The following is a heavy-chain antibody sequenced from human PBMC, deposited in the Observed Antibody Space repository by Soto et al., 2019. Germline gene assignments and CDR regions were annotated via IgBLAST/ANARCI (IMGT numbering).Heavy chain of an antibody. Sequence: ASVKVSCKASGYTFTIYDINWVRQATGQGLEWMGWINPNSGSTDYAQKFQGRVTMTRDTSISTAYMELSRLRSDDTAVYYCAREYNSGPDRPHGMDVWGQGTTVTVSS. CDR2: INPNSGST. V-gene: IGHV1-8*01. J-gene: IGHJ6*02. CDR1: GYTFTIYD. CDR3: AREYNSGPDRPHGMDV. D-gene: IGHD6-19*01.